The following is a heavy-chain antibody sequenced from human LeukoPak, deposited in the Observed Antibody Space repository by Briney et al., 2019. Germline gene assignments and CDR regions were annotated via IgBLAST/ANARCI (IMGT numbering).Heavy chain of an antibody. CDR2: ISYDGSNK. V-gene: IGHV3-30-3*01. D-gene: IGHD3-22*01. Sequence: PGGSLRLSCAASGFTFSSYAMHWVRQAPGKGLEWVAVISYDGSNKYYADSVKGRFTISRDNAKNSLYLQMNSLRDEDTAVYYCAKDSDYYHSSGYYYAYFQHWGQGTLVTVSS. CDR1: GFTFSSYA. CDR3: AKDSDYYHSSGYYYAYFQH. J-gene: IGHJ1*01.